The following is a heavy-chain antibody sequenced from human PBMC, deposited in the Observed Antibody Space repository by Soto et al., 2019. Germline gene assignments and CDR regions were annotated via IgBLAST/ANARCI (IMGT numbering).Heavy chain of an antibody. CDR2: ISNSGRTI. Sequence: QVQLVESGGGLVKPGGSLRLSCAASGFSFSDYYMSWIRQAPGKGLEWISYISNSGRTIYYADSLKGRFTISRDNAKNSLYLQMNGLRVDDTAMYYCARLPYPWGWFDPWGQGTLVTVSS. D-gene: IGHD3-16*01. V-gene: IGHV3-11*01. J-gene: IGHJ5*02. CDR3: ARLPYPWGWFDP. CDR1: GFSFSDYY.